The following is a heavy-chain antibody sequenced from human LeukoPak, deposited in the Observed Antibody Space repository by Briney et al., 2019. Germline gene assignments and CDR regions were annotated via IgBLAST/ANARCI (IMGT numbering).Heavy chain of an antibody. CDR3: ARDLLNDEGSSYFFDQ. V-gene: IGHV3-48*04. D-gene: IGHD2-2*01. J-gene: IGHJ4*02. CDR2: ISKSSDRI. Sequence: GGSLRLSCAASGFTFSSYSMNWVRQAPGKGLEWVSYISKSSDRIYHADSVKGRFTIYRDNAKNSLYLQIDSLRAEDTAVYYCARDLLNDEGSSYFFDQWGQGTLVTVSS. CDR1: GFTFSSYS.